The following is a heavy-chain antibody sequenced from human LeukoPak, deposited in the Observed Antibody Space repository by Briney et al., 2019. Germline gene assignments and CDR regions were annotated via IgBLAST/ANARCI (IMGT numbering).Heavy chain of an antibody. V-gene: IGHV1-18*01. Sequence: GASVKVSCKAPGYTFTSYGISWVRQAPGQGLEWMGWISAYNGNTNYAQKLQGRVTMTTDTSTSTAYMELRSLRSDDTAVYYCARGGGPDYGDYARGMGYYYYYYMDVWGKGTTVTVSS. CDR1: GYTFTSYG. J-gene: IGHJ6*03. CDR2: ISAYNGNT. D-gene: IGHD4-17*01. CDR3: ARGGGPDYGDYARGMGYYYYYYMDV.